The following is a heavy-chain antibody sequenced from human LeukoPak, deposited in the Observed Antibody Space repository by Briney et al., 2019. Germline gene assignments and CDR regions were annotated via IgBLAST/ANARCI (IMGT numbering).Heavy chain of an antibody. Sequence: GGSLRLSCAASGFSFSTYTMNWVRQAPGKGLEWLSVIHRGGNTYYADSVKGRFTISRDSSKNTVFLQMDSLRAEDTAVYYCARDPGYGLGVDYGDYWGQGTLVTVSS. D-gene: IGHD3-10*01. CDR3: ARDPGYGLGVDYGDY. CDR1: GFSFSTYT. CDR2: IHRGGNT. V-gene: IGHV3-66*01. J-gene: IGHJ4*02.